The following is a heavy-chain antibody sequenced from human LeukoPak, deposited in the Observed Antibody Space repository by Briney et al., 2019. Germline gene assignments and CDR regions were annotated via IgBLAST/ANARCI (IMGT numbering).Heavy chain of an antibody. D-gene: IGHD3-22*01. V-gene: IGHV3-66*01. J-gene: IGHJ4*02. CDR1: GFTVISTH. Sequence: GGSLRLSCAASGFTVISTHMSWVRQAPGKGLEWVSIIYRGGSTYYTDSVRGRFTIARDEFKNTVHLQMNSLRAEDTAVYYCARGGAVPSSGYTNYFDYWGQGTLVTASS. CDR3: ARGGAVPSSGYTNYFDY. CDR2: IYRGGST.